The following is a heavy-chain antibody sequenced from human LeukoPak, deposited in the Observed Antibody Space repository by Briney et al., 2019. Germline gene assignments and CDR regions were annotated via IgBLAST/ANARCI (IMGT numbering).Heavy chain of an antibody. V-gene: IGHV5-51*01. J-gene: IGHJ4*02. CDR3: ARLVGVVVTAEYLDY. D-gene: IGHD2-21*02. CDR1: GYSFTSYW. CDR2: IYPGDSDT. Sequence: GESLQISCKGSGYSFTSYWIGWVRQVPGKGLEWMGIIYPGDSDTRYSPSFQGQVTISADKSISPAYLQWSSLKASDTAMYYCARLVGVVVTAEYLDYWGQGTLVTVSS.